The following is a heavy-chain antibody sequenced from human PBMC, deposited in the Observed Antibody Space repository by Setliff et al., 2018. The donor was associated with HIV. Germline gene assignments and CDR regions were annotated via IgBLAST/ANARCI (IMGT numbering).Heavy chain of an antibody. Sequence: GSLRLSCAASGFTFSNYSMNWVRQTPGKGLEWVSSISASATYIYYADSVKGRFTISRDNAENPLYLQMNSLRAEGTAVYYCARDNGRYFDRGWFDPWGQGALVTVSS. J-gene: IGHJ5*02. CDR2: ISASATYI. D-gene: IGHD3-9*01. CDR1: GFTFSNYS. V-gene: IGHV3-21*01. CDR3: ARDNGRYFDRGWFDP.